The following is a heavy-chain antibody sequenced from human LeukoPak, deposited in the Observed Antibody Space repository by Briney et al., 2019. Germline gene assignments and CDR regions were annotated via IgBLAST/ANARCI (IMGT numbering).Heavy chain of an antibody. CDR2: ISAYNGNT. CDR1: GYTFTNYG. J-gene: IGHJ4*02. D-gene: IGHD2-21*02. CDR3: AREGRAYCGGDCYYFDY. Sequence: ASVKVSCKASGYTFTNYGISWVRQAPGQGLEWMGWISAYNGNTNYAQKLQGRVTMTTDTSTSTAYMELRSLRSDDTAVYYCAREGRAYCGGDCYYFDYWGQGTLVTVSS. V-gene: IGHV1-18*01.